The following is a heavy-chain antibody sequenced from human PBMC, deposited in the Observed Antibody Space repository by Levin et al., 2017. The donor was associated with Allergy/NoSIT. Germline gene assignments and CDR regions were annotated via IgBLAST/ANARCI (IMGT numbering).Heavy chain of an antibody. CDR2: IGTAGDT. J-gene: IGHJ4*02. Sequence: LSLTCAASGFTFSSYDMHWVRQATGKGLEWVSGIGTAGDTYYPGSVKGRFTISRENAKNSLYLQMNSLRAGDTAVYYCARGHYDILTGNYNFDYWGQGTLVTVSS. CDR1: GFTFSSYD. D-gene: IGHD3-9*01. CDR3: ARGHYDILTGNYNFDY. V-gene: IGHV3-13*04.